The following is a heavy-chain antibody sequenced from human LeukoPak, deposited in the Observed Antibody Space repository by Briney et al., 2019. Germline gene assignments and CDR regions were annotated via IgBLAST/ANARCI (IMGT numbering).Heavy chain of an antibody. CDR1: GYTFTDYG. J-gene: IGHJ4*02. D-gene: IGHD3-10*01. CDR2: ISAYNGNT. Sequence: ASVKVSCKASGYTFTDYGITWVRQAPGQGLEWMGWISAYNGNTNYAQKLQGRVTMTTDTSTSTAYMELRSLRSDDTAVYYCARDLRGVIGRLTPLDYWGQGTLVTVSS. V-gene: IGHV1-18*01. CDR3: ARDLRGVIGRLTPLDY.